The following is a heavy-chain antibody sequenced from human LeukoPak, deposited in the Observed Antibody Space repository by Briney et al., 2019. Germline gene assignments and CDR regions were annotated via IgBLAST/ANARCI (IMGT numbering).Heavy chain of an antibody. CDR3: ATHLAYRSTGSCSFFDY. D-gene: IGHD2-15*01. V-gene: IGHV3-23*01. Sequence: PGGSLRLPCVASGFTFSNTAMSWVRRAPGKGLEWVSAISASGDGTFYTDSVKGRFTVSRDNSKNTLYLQMNSLRGDDTAVYYCATHLAYRSTGSCSFFDYWGQGALVTVSS. CDR2: ISASGDGT. CDR1: GFTFSNTA. J-gene: IGHJ4*02.